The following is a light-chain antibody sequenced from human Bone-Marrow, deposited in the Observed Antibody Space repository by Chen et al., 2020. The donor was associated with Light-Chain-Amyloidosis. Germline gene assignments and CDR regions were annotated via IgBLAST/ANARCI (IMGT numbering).Light chain of an antibody. J-gene: IGKJ4*01. CDR1: QTISSNY. Sequence: EIVLTQSQGTLSLSPGEEANISCRASQTISSNYLTWYQQKFGQAPRLLIYGSSSRATGIPDRFTGSGSGTDFTLTINRLEPEEFAMYYCQQYGTSPLTFGGGTKVEIK. V-gene: IGKV3-20*01. CDR2: GSS. CDR3: QQYGTSPLT.